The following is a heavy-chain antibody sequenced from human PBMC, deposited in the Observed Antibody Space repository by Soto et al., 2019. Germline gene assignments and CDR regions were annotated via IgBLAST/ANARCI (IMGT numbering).Heavy chain of an antibody. CDR3: ARGVGYFSSTSGSRGYYYGMDV. CDR2: IYTSGST. D-gene: IGHD2-2*01. J-gene: IGHJ6*02. V-gene: IGHV4-4*07. Sequence: SSETMSLTCTVSGGSISSYYWSWIRQPAGKGLEWIGRIYTSGSTNYNPSLKSRVTMSVDTSKNQFSLKLSSVTAADTAVYYCARGVGYFSSTSGSRGYYYGMDVWGQGTTVTVSS. CDR1: GGSISSYY.